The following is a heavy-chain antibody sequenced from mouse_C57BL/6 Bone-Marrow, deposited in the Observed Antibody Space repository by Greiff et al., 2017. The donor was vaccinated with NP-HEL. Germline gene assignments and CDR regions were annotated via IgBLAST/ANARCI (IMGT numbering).Heavy chain of an antibody. J-gene: IGHJ2*01. CDR2: IYPRSGNT. D-gene: IGHD2-4*01. CDR3: ASLYDYDVDPPLDY. Sequence: QVQLQQSGAELARPGASVKLSCKASGYTFTSYGISWVKQRTGQGLEWIGEIYPRSGNTYYNEKFKGKATLTADKSSSTAYMELRSLTSEDSAVYFCASLYDYDVDPPLDYWGQGTTLTVSS. CDR1: GYTFTSYG. V-gene: IGHV1-81*01.